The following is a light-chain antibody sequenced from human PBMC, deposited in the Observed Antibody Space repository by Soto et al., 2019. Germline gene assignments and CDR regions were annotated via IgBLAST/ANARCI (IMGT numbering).Light chain of an antibody. J-gene: IGKJ5*01. CDR3: LRASAPPEIN. Sequence: RSASGAASDTINCRASQSISISLNWYQLKPGKAPNLLMYGASYLKSGVPTRFSGSGSGTHFTLSICSLQPEDVATFHSLRASAPPEINCAEGTRLEIK. V-gene: IGKV1-39*01. CDR2: GAS. CDR1: QSISIS.